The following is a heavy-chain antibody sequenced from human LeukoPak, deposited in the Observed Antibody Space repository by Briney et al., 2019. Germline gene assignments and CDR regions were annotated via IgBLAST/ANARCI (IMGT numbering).Heavy chain of an antibody. CDR1: GASFSGYY. CDR3: ARDPYYDSGGSYHVDY. Sequence: SETLSLTYAVYGASFSGYYWSWIRQPPGKGLEWIGDINYSASTNYNPSLKSRVTISVDMSKNQFSLKLRSVTAADTAVYYCARDPYYDSGGSYHVDYWGQGTLVTVSS. V-gene: IGHV4-34*01. D-gene: IGHD3-22*01. J-gene: IGHJ4*02. CDR2: INYSAST.